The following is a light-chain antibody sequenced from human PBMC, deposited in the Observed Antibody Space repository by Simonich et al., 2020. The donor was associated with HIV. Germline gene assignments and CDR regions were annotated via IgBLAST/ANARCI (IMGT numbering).Light chain of an antibody. CDR1: SSDVGGYNY. CDR2: DVS. V-gene: IGLV2-14*01. J-gene: IGLJ2*01. CDR3: SSYTSSSTPV. Sequence: QSALTQPASVSGSPGQSITISCTGTSSDVGGYNYVSWYQQYPGKAPKVMIYDVSKRPSGVSYRFSGSKSGNTASLTISGLQAEDEADYYCSSYTSSSTPVFGGGTKLTVL.